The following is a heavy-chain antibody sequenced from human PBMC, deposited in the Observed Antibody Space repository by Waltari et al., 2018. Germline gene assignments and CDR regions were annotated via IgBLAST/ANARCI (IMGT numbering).Heavy chain of an antibody. CDR1: GFTFHDYA. Sequence: EVLLVESGGGLVQPGRSLGLSCAASGFTFHDYAMHWVRQTPGKGLEWVSGIRWKRCSIGYADSVKGRFTIARDNAKNSLYLQMNSLRAEDTALYYCAKDMKGSAYNLYGMDVWGQGTTVTVSS. J-gene: IGHJ6*02. V-gene: IGHV3-9*01. D-gene: IGHD5-12*01. CDR2: IRWKRCSI. CDR3: AKDMKGSAYNLYGMDV.